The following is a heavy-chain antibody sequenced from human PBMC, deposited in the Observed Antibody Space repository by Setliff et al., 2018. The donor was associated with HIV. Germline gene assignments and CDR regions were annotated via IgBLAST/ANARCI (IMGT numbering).Heavy chain of an antibody. V-gene: IGHV4-38-2*01. J-gene: IGHJ6*03. CDR3: ARSPRTATTISARFHYMDV. D-gene: IGHD2-15*01. CDR1: GYSINSGYY. CDR2: IYHSGRT. Sequence: PSETLSLTCAVSGYSINSGYYWGWIRQPPGKGLEWIGSIYHSGRTFYNPSLQSRVTISLDTSKNQFSLNLSSVTAADTAFYYCARSPRTATTISARFHYMDVWGKGTTVTVSS.